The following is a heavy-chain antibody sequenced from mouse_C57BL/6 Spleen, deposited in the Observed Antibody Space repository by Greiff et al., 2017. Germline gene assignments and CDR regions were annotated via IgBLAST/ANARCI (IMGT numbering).Heavy chain of an antibody. CDR3: ARGVPWFAY. CDR1: GYTFTSYW. J-gene: IGHJ3*01. V-gene: IGHV1-55*01. Sequence: QVQLQQPGAELVKPGASVKMSCKASGYTFTSYWITWVKQRPGQGLEWIGDIYPGSGSTNYTEKFKSKAKLTVDTASSTAYMQLSSLTSEDSAVYYCARGVPWFAYWGQGTLVTVSA. CDR2: IYPGSGST.